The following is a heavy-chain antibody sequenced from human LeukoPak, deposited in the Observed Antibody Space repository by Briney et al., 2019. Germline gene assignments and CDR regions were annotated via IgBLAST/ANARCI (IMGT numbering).Heavy chain of an antibody. CDR2: ISSSSSYI. CDR3: ARAEGSYYDSSGWVDY. CDR1: GFTFSSYI. Sequence: GGSLRLSCAASGFTFSSYIMNWVRQAPGKGLEWVSSISSSSSYIYYADSVKGRFTISRDNAKNSLYLQMDSLRAEDTAVYYCARAEGSYYDSSGWVDYWGQGTLVTVSS. D-gene: IGHD3-22*01. V-gene: IGHV3-21*01. J-gene: IGHJ4*02.